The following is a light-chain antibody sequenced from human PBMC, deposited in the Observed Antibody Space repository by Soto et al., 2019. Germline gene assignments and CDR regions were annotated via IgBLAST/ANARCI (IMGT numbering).Light chain of an antibody. CDR3: QQANRLPLT. J-gene: IGKJ4*01. CDR2: AAS. Sequence: DIHMTQSPSSVSASVGDSVTFTCRASQDIRSWLAWYQQKPGKAPKLLLYAASILQSGVPSRFSGSGSGTEFTLTISSLQPEDFATYYCQQANRLPLTFGGGTKVEIK. CDR1: QDIRSW. V-gene: IGKV1-12*01.